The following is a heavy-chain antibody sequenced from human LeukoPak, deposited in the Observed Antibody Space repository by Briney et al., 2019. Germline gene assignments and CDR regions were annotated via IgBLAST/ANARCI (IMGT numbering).Heavy chain of an antibody. J-gene: IGHJ4*02. CDR3: ARGSYDILTGYYLSY. D-gene: IGHD3-9*01. V-gene: IGHV4-4*02. CDR2: VSLEGVR. Sequence: SETLSLTCGVSGGSITTTNWWSWVRQFPGQGLQWIGEVSLEGVRNYNPSLTSRVTMSLDRAKNLLSLNLNSVTAADTAVYHCARGSYDILTGYYLSYWGQGTLVTVSS. CDR1: GGSITTTNW.